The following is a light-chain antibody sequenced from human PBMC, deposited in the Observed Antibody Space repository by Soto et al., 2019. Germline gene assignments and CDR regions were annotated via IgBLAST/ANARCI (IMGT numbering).Light chain of an antibody. CDR1: QGISSW. CDR3: QQANTFPLT. V-gene: IGKV1D-12*01. Sequence: DIQMTQSPSSVSASVGDRVTITCRASQGISSWLAWYQRQPGKDPKLLIYAASSLQGGVTSRFSGSGSGTDFTLTISSLQPEDFATYYCQQANTFPLTFGGGTKVEIK. CDR2: AAS. J-gene: IGKJ4*01.